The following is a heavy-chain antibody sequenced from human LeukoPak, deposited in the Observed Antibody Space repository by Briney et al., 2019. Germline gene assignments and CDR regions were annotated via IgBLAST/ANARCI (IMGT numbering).Heavy chain of an antibody. V-gene: IGHV1-2*02. J-gene: IGHJ6*02. CDR3: ARAIGIGAYYYGMDV. CDR2: INPNSGGT. CDR1: GYTFTGYY. Sequence: ASVKVSCKASGYTFTGYYMHWVRQAPGQGLEWMGWINPNSGGTNYAQKFQGRVTMTRDTSVSTAYMELSRLRSDDTAVYYCARAIGIGAYYYGMDVWGQGTTVTVSS. D-gene: IGHD3-3*01.